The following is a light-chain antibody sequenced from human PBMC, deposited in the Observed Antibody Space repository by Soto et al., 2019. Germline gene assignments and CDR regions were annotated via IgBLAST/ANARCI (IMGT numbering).Light chain of an antibody. V-gene: IGKV3-11*01. Sequence: IVLSQSPASLYMSPGARVPRSGSARQSVSSYLAWYTQNPGRATRLLIYDASNRATSIPARFSGRGSGTDFTLTISSLEPADCSVYYWQQRYTSWTVGQGT. J-gene: IGKJ1*01. CDR3: QQRYTSWT. CDR2: DAS. CDR1: QSVSSY.